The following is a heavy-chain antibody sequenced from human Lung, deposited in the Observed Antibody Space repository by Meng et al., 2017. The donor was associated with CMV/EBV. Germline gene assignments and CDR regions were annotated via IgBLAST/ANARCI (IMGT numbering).Heavy chain of an antibody. V-gene: IGHV1-69*05. CDR2: IIPIFGTA. Sequence: SVXVSXKASGGTFSSYAISWVRQAPGQGLEWMGGIIPIFGTANYAQKFQGRVTITTDESTSTAYMELSSLRSEDTAVYYCAREGGCSSTSCYYYYGMDVXGQGXTVTV. CDR1: GGTFSSYA. D-gene: IGHD2-2*01. J-gene: IGHJ6*02. CDR3: AREGGCSSTSCYYYYGMDV.